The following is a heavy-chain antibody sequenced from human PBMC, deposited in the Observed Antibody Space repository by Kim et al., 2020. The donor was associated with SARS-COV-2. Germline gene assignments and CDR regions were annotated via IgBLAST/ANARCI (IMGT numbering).Heavy chain of an antibody. D-gene: IGHD6-19*01. V-gene: IGHV1-3*01. J-gene: IGHJ4*02. CDR3: ARVGIAVAGTDFDY. Sequence: KFQGRVTITRDTSASTAYMELSSLRSEDTAVYYCARVGIAVAGTDFDYWGQGTLVTVSS.